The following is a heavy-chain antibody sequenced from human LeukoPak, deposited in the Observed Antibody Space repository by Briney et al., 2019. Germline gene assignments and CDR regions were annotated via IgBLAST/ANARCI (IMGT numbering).Heavy chain of an antibody. D-gene: IGHD5/OR15-5a*01. CDR3: ARETSSTFDY. J-gene: IGHJ4*02. CDR2: TYYRSKWYY. CDR1: GDSVSTNSAA. V-gene: IGHV6-1*01. Sequence: SQTLSLTCVISGDSVSTNSAAWNWIRQSPSRGLEWLGRTYYRSKWYYDYALSVKSRITINPDTSKNQFSLQLNSVAPEDTAVYYCARETSSTFDYRGQGTLVTVSS.